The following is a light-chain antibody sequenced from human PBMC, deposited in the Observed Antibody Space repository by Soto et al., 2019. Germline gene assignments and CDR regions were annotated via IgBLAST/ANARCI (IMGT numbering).Light chain of an antibody. V-gene: IGKV1-5*03. Sequence: DIQMTQSPSTLSASVGDRVTITCRASQSISRWLAWHQQKPGKAPKLLMYKASSLETGVPSRFSGSGSGTEFTLTISRLQPDDFATYYCQQNINYPWTFGQGTKVEIK. CDR1: QSISRW. CDR2: KAS. CDR3: QQNINYPWT. J-gene: IGKJ1*01.